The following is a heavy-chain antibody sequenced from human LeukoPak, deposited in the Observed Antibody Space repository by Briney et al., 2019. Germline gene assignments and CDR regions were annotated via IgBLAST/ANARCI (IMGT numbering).Heavy chain of an antibody. CDR3: ARHLAVGAPDY. J-gene: IGHJ4*02. CDR2: IFPGDSDT. D-gene: IGHD6-19*01. Sequence: GESLKISCKGSEYNFTNYWIGWVRQMPGKGLEWMGTIFPGDSDTRYSPSFQGQVTISVDKSISTAYLQWSSLKASDTAMYYCARHLAVGAPDYWGQGTLVAVSS. V-gene: IGHV5-51*01. CDR1: EYNFTNYW.